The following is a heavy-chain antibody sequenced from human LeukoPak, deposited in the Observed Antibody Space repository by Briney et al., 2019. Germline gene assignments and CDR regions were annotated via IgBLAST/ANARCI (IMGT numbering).Heavy chain of an antibody. Sequence: GASVNVSCKASGYSFTAYYIHWVRQAPGQGPEWLGWINPRTGAANSAQNFKGRVAMTSDRSISTVYMELTGLTFDDTAMYYCARDRSSSSDWGYNWFDPWGQGTLVTVSS. CDR1: GYSFTAYY. V-gene: IGHV1-2*02. J-gene: IGHJ5*02. D-gene: IGHD6-6*01. CDR3: ARDRSSSSDWGYNWFDP. CDR2: INPRTGAA.